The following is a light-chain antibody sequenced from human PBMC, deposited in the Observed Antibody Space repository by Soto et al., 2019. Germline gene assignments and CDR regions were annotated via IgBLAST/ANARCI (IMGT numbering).Light chain of an antibody. V-gene: IGKV3-15*01. J-gene: IGKJ2*01. Sequence: EIVLTQSPATLSVTPGEGVTFSCRASQTVRSNLAWYQQKPGQAPRLLIYGASTRATGIPARFSGSGSGTEFTLTISRLEPEDFAVYYCQQYGSSPYTFGQGTKLEIK. CDR2: GAS. CDR1: QTVRSN. CDR3: QQYGSSPYT.